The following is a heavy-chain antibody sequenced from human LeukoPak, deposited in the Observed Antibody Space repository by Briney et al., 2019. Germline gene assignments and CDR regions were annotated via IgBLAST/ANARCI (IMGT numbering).Heavy chain of an antibody. V-gene: IGHV6-1*01. CDR2: TYYRSKWYN. CDR1: GDGVSSNSVA. Sequence: SQTLSLTCAISGDGVSSNSVAWNWLRQSPSRGLEWLGRTYYRSKWYNDYAVSVRSRISINPDTSKNQFSLQLNSVTPEDTAVYYCARVPLYCSGGSCSSAGWYFDYWGQGTLVTVSS. CDR3: ARVPLYCSGGSCSSAGWYFDY. J-gene: IGHJ4*02. D-gene: IGHD2-15*01.